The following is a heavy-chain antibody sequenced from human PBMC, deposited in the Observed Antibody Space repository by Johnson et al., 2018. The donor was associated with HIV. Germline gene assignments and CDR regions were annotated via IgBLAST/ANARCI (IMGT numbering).Heavy chain of an antibody. V-gene: IGHV3-30-3*01. CDR2: LSYDGSKE. CDR3: AREARSERSAVAVSDAFDI. D-gene: IGHD6-19*01. CDR1: GFTFRTYA. J-gene: IGHJ3*02. Sequence: QVQLVESGGGVVQPGRSLRLSCAVSGFTFRTYAMHWVRQAPGKGLEWVAVLSYDGSKEYYVDSVKGRFNLSRDSSKNTLYVQMNSLRAEDTAVYYCAREARSERSAVAVSDAFDIWGQGTMVTVSS.